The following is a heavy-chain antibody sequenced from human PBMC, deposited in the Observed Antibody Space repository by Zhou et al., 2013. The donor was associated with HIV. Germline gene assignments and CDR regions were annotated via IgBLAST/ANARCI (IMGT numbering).Heavy chain of an antibody. Sequence: QVQLVQSGAEVKKPGSSVKVSCKASGGTFSSYAISWVRQAPGQGLEWMGRIIPILGIANYAQKFQGRVTITADKSTSTAYMELSSLRSEDTAVYYCARNYQLLRSYWYFDLWGRGTLVTVSS. D-gene: IGHD2-2*01. J-gene: IGHJ2*01. CDR3: ARNYQLLRSYWYFDL. CDR1: GGTFSSYA. CDR2: IIPILGIA. V-gene: IGHV1-69*04.